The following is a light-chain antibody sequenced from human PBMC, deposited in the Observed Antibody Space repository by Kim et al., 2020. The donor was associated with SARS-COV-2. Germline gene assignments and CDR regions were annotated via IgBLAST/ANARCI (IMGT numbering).Light chain of an antibody. V-gene: IGKV1-5*03. CDR3: QQYNSYWT. CDR1: QSISNW. Sequence: DIQMTQSPSTLSASVGDRVTITCRASQSISNWLAWYQQKPGKAPKLLIYQASSLESGVPSRFSGSGSGTEFTLTINSLQPDDFASYFGQQYNSYWTFGQGTKVEIK. CDR2: QAS. J-gene: IGKJ1*01.